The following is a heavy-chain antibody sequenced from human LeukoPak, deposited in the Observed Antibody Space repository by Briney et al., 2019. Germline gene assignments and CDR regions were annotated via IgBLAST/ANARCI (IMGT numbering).Heavy chain of an antibody. D-gene: IGHD5-18*01. CDR1: GYTFTSYY. CDR3: AREGADTAMPFDY. CDR2: INPSGGST. Sequence: GASVKVSCKASGYTFTSYYMHWVRQAPGQGLEWMGIINPSGGSTSYAQKFQGRVAMTRDTSTSTVYMELSSLGSEDTAVYYCAREGADTAMPFDYWGQGTLVTVSS. V-gene: IGHV1-46*01. J-gene: IGHJ4*02.